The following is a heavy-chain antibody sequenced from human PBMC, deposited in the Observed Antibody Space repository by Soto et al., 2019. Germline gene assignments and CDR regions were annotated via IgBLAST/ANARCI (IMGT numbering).Heavy chain of an antibody. CDR2: IWYDGSNK. J-gene: IGHJ4*02. CDR3: ARARSRYCSGGSCYHLDY. Sequence: GGSLRLSCAASGFTFSSYGMHWVRQAPGKGLEWVAVIWYDGSNKYYADSVKGRFTISRDNSKNTLYLQMNSLRAEDTAVYYCARARSRYCSGGSCYHLDYWGQGTLVTVSS. CDR1: GFTFSSYG. D-gene: IGHD2-15*01. V-gene: IGHV3-33*01.